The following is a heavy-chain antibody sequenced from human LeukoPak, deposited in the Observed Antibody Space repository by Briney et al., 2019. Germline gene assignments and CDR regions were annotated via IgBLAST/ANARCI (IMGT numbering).Heavy chain of an antibody. CDR1: GFTFSSYW. J-gene: IGHJ4*02. CDR2: IDTDGSST. Sequence: PGGSLSLSCAASGFTFSSYWMHGVRGAPGRGLVWGLRIDTDGSSTSYADSVKGRSTISRDHAKNTLYLPMNHLTAEATAVYYWPRGPQSSGFYVGAYWGQGTLVTVSS. V-gene: IGHV3-74*01. CDR3: PRGPQSSGFYVGAY. D-gene: IGHD6-19*01.